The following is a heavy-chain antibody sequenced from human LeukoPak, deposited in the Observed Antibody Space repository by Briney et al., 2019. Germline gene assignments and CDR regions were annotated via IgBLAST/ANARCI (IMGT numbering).Heavy chain of an antibody. Sequence: GRSLRLSCAASGFTFDDYAMHWVRQAPGKGLEWVSGISWNSGSIGYADSVKGRFTISRDNAKNSLYLQINSLRAEDTALYYCAKDLRGESDAFDIWGQGTMVTVSS. V-gene: IGHV3-9*01. CDR1: GFTFDDYA. CDR3: AKDLRGESDAFDI. D-gene: IGHD2-21*01. J-gene: IGHJ3*02. CDR2: ISWNSGSI.